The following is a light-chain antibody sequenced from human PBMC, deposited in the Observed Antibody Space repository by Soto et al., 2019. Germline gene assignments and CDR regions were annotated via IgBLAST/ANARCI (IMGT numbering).Light chain of an antibody. Sequence: LTHPASVSGSPGQTITISCTGTISDVGRYNTVSWYQHHPGKAPKLIIYEVTHRPAGISDRFSASKSGNTASLTISGLQAEDEADYYCNSLRVNHLYVFGSGTKVTVL. V-gene: IGLV2-14*01. CDR3: NSLRVNHLYV. CDR1: ISDVGRYNT. CDR2: EVT. J-gene: IGLJ1*01.